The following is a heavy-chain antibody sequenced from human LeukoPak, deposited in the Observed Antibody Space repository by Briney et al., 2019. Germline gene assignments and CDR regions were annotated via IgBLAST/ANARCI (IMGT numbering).Heavy chain of an antibody. Sequence: ASVKVSCKASGYTLSGYGISWVRPAPGQGLDWVGWITTYNGNKKYSQKFQGRVTMTTDTSTSTYYMEVRSLRSDDTAIYYCARDCSNGVCFPRDYWGQGTLVTVST. CDR3: ARDCSNGVCFPRDY. V-gene: IGHV1-18*01. J-gene: IGHJ4*02. CDR2: ITTYNGNK. CDR1: GYTLSGYG. D-gene: IGHD2-8*01.